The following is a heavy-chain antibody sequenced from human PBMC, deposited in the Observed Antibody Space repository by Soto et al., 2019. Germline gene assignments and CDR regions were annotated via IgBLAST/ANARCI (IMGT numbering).Heavy chain of an antibody. V-gene: IGHV1-18*01. CDR1: GYSFTTSR. D-gene: IGHD4-17*01. J-gene: IGHJ4*02. Sequence: ASVNGSWKAAGYSFTTSRITWVRQAPGQGLEWMGWISTYNGNTNYAQKLQDRVTLTTDTSTSTAYMELRSLRSDDTAIYYCARRLYGDYDYWGQGTLVTVSS. CDR3: ARRLYGDYDY. CDR2: ISTYNGNT.